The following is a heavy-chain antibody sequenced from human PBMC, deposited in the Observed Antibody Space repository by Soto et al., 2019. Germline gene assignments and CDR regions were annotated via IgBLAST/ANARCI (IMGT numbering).Heavy chain of an antibody. CDR2: IIPIFGTT. CDR1: GYIFTDYY. CDR3: ARGTVTGSEYNYYYYGMDV. J-gene: IGHJ6*02. Sequence: GASVKVSCKASGYIFTDYYMHWVRQAPGQGLEWMGGIIPIFGTTNYAQKLQGRVKLTADESTRTAYMELSTLRSEDTAVYYCARGTVTGSEYNYYYYGMDVWGQGTTVTVSS. V-gene: IGHV1-69*13. D-gene: IGHD1-1*01.